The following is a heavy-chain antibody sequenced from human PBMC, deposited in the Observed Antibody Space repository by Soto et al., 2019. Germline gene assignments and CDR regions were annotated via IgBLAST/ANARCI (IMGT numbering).Heavy chain of an antibody. V-gene: IGHV3-30*18. D-gene: IGHD1-1*01. CDR1: GFTFSSYA. CDR2: ISYDGSNK. CDR3: AKTQATGTTYYFDS. J-gene: IGHJ4*02. Sequence: QVQLVESGGGVVQPGRSLRLSCAASGFTFSSYAMHWVRQAPGKGLGWVATISYDGSNKYYADSVKGRFTISRDNAKNTLYVQMNSLRAEDTAVYYCAKTQATGTTYYFDSWGQGSLVTVSS.